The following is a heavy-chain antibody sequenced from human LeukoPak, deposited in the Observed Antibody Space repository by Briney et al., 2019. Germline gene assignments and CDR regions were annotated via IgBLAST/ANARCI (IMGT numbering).Heavy chain of an antibody. Sequence: PSETLSLTCTVSGGSIISYYWSWIRQPPGKGLEWIGYIYYSGSTNYNPSLKSRVTISVDTSKNQFSLNLSSVTAADTAVYYCARARRAGSGPKAHDAFDIWGQGTMVTVSS. J-gene: IGHJ3*02. CDR1: GGSIISYY. CDR2: IYYSGST. D-gene: IGHD6-19*01. V-gene: IGHV4-59*01. CDR3: ARARRAGSGPKAHDAFDI.